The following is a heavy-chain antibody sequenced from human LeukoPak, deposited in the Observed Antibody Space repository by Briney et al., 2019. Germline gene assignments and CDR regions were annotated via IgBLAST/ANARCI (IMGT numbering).Heavy chain of an antibody. D-gene: IGHD3-22*01. V-gene: IGHV1-69*05. CDR2: IIPIFGTA. CDR3: AREGYYDSSGYI. J-gene: IGHJ3*02. CDR1: GGTFSSYA. Sequence: ASVKVSCKASGGTFSSYAISWVRQAPGQGLEWMGRIIPIFGTANYAQKFQGRVTITTDESTSTAYMELSSLRSEDTAAYYCAREGYYDSSGYIWGQGTMVTVSS.